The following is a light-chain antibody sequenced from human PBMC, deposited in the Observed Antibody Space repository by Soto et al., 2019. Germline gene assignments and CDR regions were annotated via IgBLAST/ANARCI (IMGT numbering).Light chain of an antibody. CDR2: EVN. V-gene: IGLV2-18*02. CDR3: SSYISAITSHV. Sequence: QSALTQPPSVSGSPGQSVTISCTGSRSDFATRNSVSWYQQAPGTAPKLIIFEVNNRPSGVPDRFSESKSGNTASLTISGLQPEHEADYYCSSYISAITSHVFGTGTKVTVL. CDR1: RSDFATRNS. J-gene: IGLJ1*01.